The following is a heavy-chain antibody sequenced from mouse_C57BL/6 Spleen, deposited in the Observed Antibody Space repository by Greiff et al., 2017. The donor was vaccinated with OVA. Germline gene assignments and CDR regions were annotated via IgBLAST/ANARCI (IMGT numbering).Heavy chain of an antibody. CDR1: GYTFTDYE. D-gene: IGHD2-3*01. CDR3: TREEGWLQDAMDY. Sequence: QVQLKQSGAELVRPGASVTLSCKASGYTFTDYEMHWVKQTPVHGLEWIGAIDPETGGTAYNQKFKGKAILTADKSSSTAYMELRSLTSEDSAVYYCTREEGWLQDAMDYWGQGTSVTVSS. V-gene: IGHV1-15*01. J-gene: IGHJ4*01. CDR2: IDPETGGT.